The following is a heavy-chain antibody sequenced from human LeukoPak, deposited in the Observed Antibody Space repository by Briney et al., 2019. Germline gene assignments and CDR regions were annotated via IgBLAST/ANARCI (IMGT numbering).Heavy chain of an antibody. CDR2: ISGSGGST. V-gene: IGHV3-23*01. CDR1: GFTFSSSA. CDR3: AKGGRLDQTGLIDY. Sequence: GGSLRLSCAASGFTFSSSAMSWVRQAPGKGLEWVSAISGSGGSTYYADSVKGRFTISRDNSKNTLYLQMNSLRAEDTAVYYCAKGGRLDQTGLIDYWGQGTLVTVSS. D-gene: IGHD1-1*01. J-gene: IGHJ4*02.